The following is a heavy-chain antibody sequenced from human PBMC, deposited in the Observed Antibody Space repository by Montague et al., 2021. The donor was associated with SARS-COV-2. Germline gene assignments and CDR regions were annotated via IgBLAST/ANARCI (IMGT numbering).Heavy chain of an antibody. CDR1: GGSISSYY. Sequence: SETLSLTCTVSGGSISSYYWSWIRQPPGKGLEWIGYIYYSRSTNYNPSLKSRVTISVDTSKNQFSLKVRSVTAADTAVYYCARRRERWSGAFDIWGRGTMVTVSS. CDR3: ARRRERWSGAFDI. CDR2: IYYSRST. V-gene: IGHV4-59*08. J-gene: IGHJ3*02. D-gene: IGHD2-15*01.